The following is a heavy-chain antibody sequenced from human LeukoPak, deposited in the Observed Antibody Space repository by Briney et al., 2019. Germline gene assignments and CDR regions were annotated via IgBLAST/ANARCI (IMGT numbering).Heavy chain of an antibody. CDR1: GFTFGSFS. V-gene: IGHV3-21*01. CDR3: AKGPETGWYEYFQH. J-gene: IGHJ1*01. CDR2: ISSSGSGTYI. Sequence: GGSLRLSCAASGFTFGSFSMTWVRQAPGKGLEWVSTISSSGSGTYIYYADSVKGRFTISRDNAKNSLYLQMNSLRAEDTAVYYCAKGPETGWYEYFQHWGQGTLVTVSS. D-gene: IGHD6-19*01.